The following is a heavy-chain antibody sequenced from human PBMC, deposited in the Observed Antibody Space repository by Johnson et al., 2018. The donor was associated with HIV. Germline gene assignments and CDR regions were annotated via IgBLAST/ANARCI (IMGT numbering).Heavy chain of an antibody. J-gene: IGHJ3*02. D-gene: IGHD5-24*01. V-gene: IGHV3-66*01. Sequence: VQLVESGGGLVQPGGSLRLSCAPSGFTVSSNYMTWVRQAPGKGLEWVSVIFSGGSTYYADSVNGRFTISRDNSKNTLYLQMNSLRAEDTALYYCARACRDGYTCDAFDIWGQGTMVTVSS. CDR1: GFTVSSNY. CDR2: IFSGGST. CDR3: ARACRDGYTCDAFDI.